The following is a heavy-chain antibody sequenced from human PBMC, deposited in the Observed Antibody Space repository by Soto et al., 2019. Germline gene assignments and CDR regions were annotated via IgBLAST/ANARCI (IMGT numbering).Heavy chain of an antibody. D-gene: IGHD5-12*01. J-gene: IGHJ4*02. CDR1: GGSISSYY. CDR3: AGTPTRDGYNFY. V-gene: IGHV4-59*01. CDR2: IYYSGST. Sequence: QVQLQESGPGLVKPSETLSLTCTVSGGSISSYYWSWIRQPPGKGLEWIGYIYYSGSTNYNPSLRRRVPISGDTSKNPCSLKLSSVAAADTAVYYCAGTPTRDGYNFYWGQGTLVTVSS.